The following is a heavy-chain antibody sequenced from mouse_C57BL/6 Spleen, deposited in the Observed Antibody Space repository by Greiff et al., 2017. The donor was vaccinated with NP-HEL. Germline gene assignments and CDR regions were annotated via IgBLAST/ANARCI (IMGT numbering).Heavy chain of an antibody. V-gene: IGHV5-16*01. CDR3: ARVGDGPHYYAMDY. J-gene: IGHJ4*01. CDR2: INYDGSST. Sequence: EVKLVESEGGLVQPGSSMKLSCTASGFTFSDYYMAWVRQVPEKGLEWVANINYDGSSTYYLDSLKSRFIISRDNAKNILYLQMSSLKSEDTATYYCARVGDGPHYYAMDYWGQGTSVTVSS. D-gene: IGHD2-3*01. CDR1: GFTFSDYY.